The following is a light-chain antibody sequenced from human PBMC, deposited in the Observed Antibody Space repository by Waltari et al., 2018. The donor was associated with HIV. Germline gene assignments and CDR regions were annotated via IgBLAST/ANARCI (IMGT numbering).Light chain of an antibody. CDR1: QSVNSY. V-gene: IGKV3-11*01. Sequence: EIVLTQSPATLSLSPGERATLSFRASQSVNSYLAWYQQKPGQAPRLLIYDASNRATGIPDRFTGSGYGTDFTLSISSLEPEDFAVYYCQQRSNWLTFGGGTKVQIK. CDR2: DAS. CDR3: QQRSNWLT. J-gene: IGKJ4*01.